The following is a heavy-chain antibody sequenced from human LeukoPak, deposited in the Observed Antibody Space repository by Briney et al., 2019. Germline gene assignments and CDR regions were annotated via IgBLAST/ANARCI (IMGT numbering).Heavy chain of an antibody. D-gene: IGHD6-19*01. CDR2: IFGSGGSA. J-gene: IGHJ4*02. CDR1: GFTFNTYA. CDR3: AKTTTGYSSGRYPGWPADS. Sequence: GGSLRLSCAASGFTFNTYAMYWVRQAPGKGPEWVSGIFGSGGSAHYADSVKGRFTISRDNSKNTVYLQMNSLRAEDTAVYYCAKTTTGYSSGRYPGWPADSWGQGALVTVSS. V-gene: IGHV3-23*01.